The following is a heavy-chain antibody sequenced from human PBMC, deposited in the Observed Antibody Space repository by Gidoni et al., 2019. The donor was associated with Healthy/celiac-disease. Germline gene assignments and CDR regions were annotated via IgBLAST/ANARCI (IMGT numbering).Heavy chain of an antibody. CDR3: ARDQYSSSSGETFDI. D-gene: IGHD6-6*01. V-gene: IGHV3-33*01. CDR2: IWYDGSNK. J-gene: IGHJ3*02. Sequence: QVQLVESGGGVVQPGRSLRLSCAASGFTFSSYGMHWVRQAPGKGLEWVAVIWYDGSNKYYADSVKGRFTISRDNSKNTLYLQMNSLRDEDTAVYYCARDQYSSSSGETFDIWGQGTMVTVSS. CDR1: GFTFSSYG.